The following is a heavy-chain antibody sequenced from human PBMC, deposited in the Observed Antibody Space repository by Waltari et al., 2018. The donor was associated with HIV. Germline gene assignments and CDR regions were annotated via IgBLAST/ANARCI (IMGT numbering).Heavy chain of an antibody. V-gene: IGHV4-34*01. Sequence: KPSETLSLTCAVYGGSFSGYYWSWIRQPPGKGLEWIGEINHSGSTNYNPSLKSRVTISVDTSKNQFSLKLSSVTAADTAVYYCARHGNYGDYVFDPWGQGTLVTVSS. CDR1: GGSFSGYY. CDR3: ARHGNYGDYVFDP. CDR2: INHSGST. D-gene: IGHD4-17*01. J-gene: IGHJ5*02.